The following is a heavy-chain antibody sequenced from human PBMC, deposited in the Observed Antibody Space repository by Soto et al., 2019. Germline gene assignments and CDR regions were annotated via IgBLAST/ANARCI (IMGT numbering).Heavy chain of an antibody. CDR1: GGSVSSGGYS. CDR3: ARELRARFDP. CDR2: IAASGST. D-gene: IGHD3-3*01. J-gene: IGHJ5*02. Sequence: QVQLQESGSGLVRPSQTLSLTCALSGGSVSSGGYSWSWIRQTPGKGLEWIGYIAASGSTNYNKSMKSRVTISLDRAKNHVSLRVNSVTAAETAIYYCARELRARFDPWGQGTLVTVSS. V-gene: IGHV4-30-2*01.